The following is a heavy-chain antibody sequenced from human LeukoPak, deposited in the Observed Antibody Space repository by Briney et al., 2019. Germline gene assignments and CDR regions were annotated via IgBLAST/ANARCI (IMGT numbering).Heavy chain of an antibody. CDR3: ARVAGVVPAAIAFDY. Sequence: SETLSLTCAVYGGSFSGYYWSWIRQPPGKGLEWIGEINHSGSPNYNPSLKSRVSITVDTSKNQFSLKLSSVTAADTAVYYCARVAGVVPAAIAFDYWGQGTLVTVSS. V-gene: IGHV4-34*01. CDR2: INHSGSP. D-gene: IGHD2-2*02. CDR1: GGSFSGYY. J-gene: IGHJ4*02.